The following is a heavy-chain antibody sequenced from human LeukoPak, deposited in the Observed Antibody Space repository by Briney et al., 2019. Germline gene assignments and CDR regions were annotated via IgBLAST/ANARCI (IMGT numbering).Heavy chain of an antibody. V-gene: IGHV4-39*01. CDR2: IYYSGST. CDR3: ARRIVGATAYFQH. CDR1: GGSISSSSYY. D-gene: IGHD1-26*01. Sequence: SETLSLTCTVSGGSISSSSYYWGWIRQPPGKGLEWIGSIYYSGSTYYNPSLKSQVTISVDTSKNQFSLKLSSVTAADTAVYYCARRIVGATAYFQHWGQGTLVTVSS. J-gene: IGHJ1*01.